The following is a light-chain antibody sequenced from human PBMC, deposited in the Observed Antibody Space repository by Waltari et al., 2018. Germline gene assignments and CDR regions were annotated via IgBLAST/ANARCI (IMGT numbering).Light chain of an antibody. CDR2: GAS. CDR1: QSVSRS. J-gene: IGKJ1*01. V-gene: IGKV3-20*01. Sequence: IVLTQSPGTLSLSPGERATLSCRASQSVSRSLAWYPQKPGQAPKLLIYGASTRATGLPYRFTGSGSGTDFSLTISSLEPEDFAIYCCQHYVRLPATFGQGTKVEIK. CDR3: QHYVRLPAT.